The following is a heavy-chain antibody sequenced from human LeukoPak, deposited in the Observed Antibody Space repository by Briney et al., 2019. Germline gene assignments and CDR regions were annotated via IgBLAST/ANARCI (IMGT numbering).Heavy chain of an antibody. V-gene: IGHV4-34*01. J-gene: IGHJ4*02. Sequence: SQSLSLTCAVFGGSFSAYYWTWIRQSPGKGPEWIGQIHHSGSANYNRALKSRVPITIESSKNQFSLELSSVTAADSAMYYCATGKYDSSDYSGGWYYFDYWGQGTLVTVSS. CDR3: ATGKYDSSDYSGGWYYFDY. CDR1: GGSFSAYY. D-gene: IGHD3-22*01. CDR2: IHHSGSA.